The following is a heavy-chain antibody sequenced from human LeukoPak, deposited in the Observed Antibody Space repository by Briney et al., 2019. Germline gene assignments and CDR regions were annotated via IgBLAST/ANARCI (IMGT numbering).Heavy chain of an antibody. CDR1: RGSISSSSYY. J-gene: IGHJ5*02. V-gene: IGHV4-39*01. D-gene: IGHD4-17*01. Sequence: SETLSLTCTVSRGSISSSSYYWGWIRQPPGKGLEWIGSIYYSGSTYYNPSLKSRVTISVDTSKNQFSLKLSSVTAADTAVYYCARPADGYGDNGWFVPWGQGTLVTVSS. CDR3: ARPADGYGDNGWFVP. CDR2: IYYSGST.